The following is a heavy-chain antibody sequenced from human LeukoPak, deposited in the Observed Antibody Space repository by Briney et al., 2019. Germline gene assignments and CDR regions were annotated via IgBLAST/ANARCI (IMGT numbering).Heavy chain of an antibody. V-gene: IGHV1-69*04. CDR3: ASLVGAQAFYAFDI. CDR2: IIPILGIA. CDR1: GGTFSSYA. J-gene: IGHJ3*02. D-gene: IGHD1-26*01. Sequence: ASVKVSCKASGGTFSSYAISWVRQAPGQGLEWMGRIIPILGIANYAQKFQGRVTITADKSTSTAYMELSSLRSEDTAVYYCASLVGAQAFYAFDIWGQGTMVTVSS.